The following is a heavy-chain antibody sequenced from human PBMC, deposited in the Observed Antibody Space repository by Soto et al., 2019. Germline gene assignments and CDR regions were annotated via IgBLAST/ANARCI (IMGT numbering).Heavy chain of an antibody. CDR2: IIPISETT. V-gene: IGHV1-69*01. J-gene: IGHJ6*02. CDR1: GGTFSSYA. Sequence: QVQLVQSGAEVKKPGSSVKVSCKASGGTFSSYAISWVRQAPGQGLEWMGGIIPISETTNYAQKFQGRVTITADEAKSTAYMELSSLRSEDTAVYYCARSQGSSTSLAIYYYYYYGMEVWGQGTTVTVSS. CDR3: ARSQGSSTSLAIYYYYYYGMEV. D-gene: IGHD2-2*01.